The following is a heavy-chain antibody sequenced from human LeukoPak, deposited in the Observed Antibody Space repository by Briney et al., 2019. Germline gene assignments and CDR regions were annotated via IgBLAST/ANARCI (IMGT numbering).Heavy chain of an antibody. CDR1: GGTFSSYA. J-gene: IGHJ4*02. Sequence: SVKVSCKASGGTFSSYAISWVRQAPGQGLEWMGGIIPIFGTANYAQKFQGRVTMTRDTSTSTVYMELSSLRSEDTAVYYCARDHLVSGYDYGYWGQGTLVTVSS. D-gene: IGHD5-12*01. CDR3: ARDHLVSGYDYGY. CDR2: IIPIFGTA. V-gene: IGHV1-69*05.